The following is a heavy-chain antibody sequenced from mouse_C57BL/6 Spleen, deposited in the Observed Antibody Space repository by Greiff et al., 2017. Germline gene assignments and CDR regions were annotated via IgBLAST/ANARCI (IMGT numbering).Heavy chain of an antibody. CDR1: GYTFTCYW. D-gene: IGHD1-1*01. V-gene: IGHV1-52*01. CDR2: IDPSDSET. Sequence: VQLQQPWAELVRPGSSAKLSCKASGYTFTCYWTHWVKQRPIQGLEWIVNIDPSDSETHYNQQFKDKATLTVDKSSCTAYMQISSLTSDDSAVYYCARRGSSEGAMDDWGQGTSVTVSS. J-gene: IGHJ4*01. CDR3: ARRGSSEGAMDD.